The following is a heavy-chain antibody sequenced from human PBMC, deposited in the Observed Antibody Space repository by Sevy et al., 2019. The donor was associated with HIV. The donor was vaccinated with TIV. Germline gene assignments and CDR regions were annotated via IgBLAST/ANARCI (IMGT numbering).Heavy chain of an antibody. V-gene: IGHV3-33*01. CDR1: GFTFSSYG. CDR3: ARSIGVGASYYGMDV. J-gene: IGHJ6*02. D-gene: IGHD1-26*01. Sequence: GGSLRLSCAASGFTFSSYGMHWVRQAPGKGLEWVAVIWYDGSNKYYADSVKGRFTISRDNSKNTLYLQMNSLRAEDTAVYYCARSIGVGASYYGMDVWGQGTTVTVSS. CDR2: IWYDGSNK.